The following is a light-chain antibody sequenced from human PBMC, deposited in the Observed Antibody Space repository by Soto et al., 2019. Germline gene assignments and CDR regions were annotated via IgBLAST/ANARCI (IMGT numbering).Light chain of an antibody. CDR1: QSVSSTL. Sequence: ELVLTRSPGTLSLSPGERATPRCRGSQSVSSTLLPWHQQKPGQAPRLLIYGASNRATGVPDRFSGGGSGTDFTLTISSLEPEDFAVYYCQQYGSAPRTFGQGTKVDIK. CDR3: QQYGSAPRT. J-gene: IGKJ1*01. V-gene: IGKV3-20*01. CDR2: GAS.